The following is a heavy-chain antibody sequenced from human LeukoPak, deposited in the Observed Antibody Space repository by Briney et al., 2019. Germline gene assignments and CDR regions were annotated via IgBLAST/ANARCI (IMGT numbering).Heavy chain of an antibody. CDR2: INPNSGGT. J-gene: IGHJ4*02. Sequence: ASVKVSCKASGYTFTDYYMHWVRQAPGQGLAWMGWINPNSGGTNYAQKFQGRVTMTSDTSISTAYMELSRLRSDDTAVYYCARATRVWFGELYPSPPYYWGQGTLVTVSS. CDR1: GYTFTDYY. V-gene: IGHV1-2*02. D-gene: IGHD3-10*01. CDR3: ARATRVWFGELYPSPPYY.